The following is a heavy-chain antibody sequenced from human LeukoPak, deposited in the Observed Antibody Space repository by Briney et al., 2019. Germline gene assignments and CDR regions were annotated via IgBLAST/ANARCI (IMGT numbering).Heavy chain of an antibody. CDR1: GFTFSGSA. D-gene: IGHD2-21*02. Sequence: PGGSLRLSCAASGFTFSGSAMHWVRQASGKGLEWVGRIRSKANSYATACAASVKGRFTISRDDSKNTAYLQMNSLKTEDTAVYYCTRPPNCGGDCPNPYYYYYGMDVWGQGTTVTVSS. J-gene: IGHJ6*02. CDR3: TRPPNCGGDCPNPYYYYYGMDV. CDR2: IRSKANSYAT. V-gene: IGHV3-73*01.